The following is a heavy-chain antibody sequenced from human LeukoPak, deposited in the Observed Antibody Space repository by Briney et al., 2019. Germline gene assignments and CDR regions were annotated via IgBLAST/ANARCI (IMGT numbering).Heavy chain of an antibody. Sequence: SETLSLTCTVSGGSISSSSYYWGWIRQPPGKGLEWIGSIYYSGSTYYNPSLKSRVTISVDTSKNQFSLKLSSVTAADTAVYYCARHVELDDYGDYVNPIFDYWGQGTLVTVSS. V-gene: IGHV4-39*01. CDR3: ARHVELDDYGDYVNPIFDY. J-gene: IGHJ4*02. CDR2: IYYSGST. D-gene: IGHD4-17*01. CDR1: GGSISSSSYY.